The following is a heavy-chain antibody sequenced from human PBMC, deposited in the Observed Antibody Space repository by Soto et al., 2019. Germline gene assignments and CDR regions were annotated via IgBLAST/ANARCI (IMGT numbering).Heavy chain of an antibody. CDR1: GYTFTSYD. CDR2: MSTSNGNT. J-gene: IGHJ5*02. V-gene: IGHV1-18*01. CDR3: ARDRNWVDP. Sequence: QVQLVQSGAEVKKPGVSVKVSCKASGYTFTSYDISWVRQAPGQGLEWMGWMSTSNGNTNYAQKLQGRVTMTTDTSTSTANMELRSLRPDDTAVYFCARDRNWVDPWGQGTLVTVS.